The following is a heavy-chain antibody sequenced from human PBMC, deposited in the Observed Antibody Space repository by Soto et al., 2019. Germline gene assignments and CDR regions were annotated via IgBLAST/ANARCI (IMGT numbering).Heavy chain of an antibody. J-gene: IGHJ4*02. CDR1: GFTFSSYA. D-gene: IGHD3-10*01. Sequence: EVQLLESGGGLVQPGGSLRLSCAASGFTFSSYAMSWVRQAPGKGLEWVSSISGSDGSTYYADSVKGRFTISRDNSKNALYLQINILRAEDRAAYYCAHGRNYYGAGMWSFDYWGQGTLVTVSS. CDR3: AHGRNYYGAGMWSFDY. CDR2: ISGSDGST. V-gene: IGHV3-23*01.